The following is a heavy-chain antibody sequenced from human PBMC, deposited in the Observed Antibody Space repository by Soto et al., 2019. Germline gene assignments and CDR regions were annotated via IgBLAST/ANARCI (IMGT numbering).Heavy chain of an antibody. Sequence: PGGSLRLSCAASGFTFSGSAMHWVRQASGKGLEWVGRIRSKANSYATAYAASVKGRLTISRDDSKNTAYLQMNSLKTEDTAVYYCTSVTRPNCSSTSCPRPYYYGMDVWGQGTTVTVSS. CDR1: GFTFSGSA. CDR2: IRSKANSYAT. J-gene: IGHJ6*02. CDR3: TSVTRPNCSSTSCPRPYYYGMDV. V-gene: IGHV3-73*01. D-gene: IGHD2-2*01.